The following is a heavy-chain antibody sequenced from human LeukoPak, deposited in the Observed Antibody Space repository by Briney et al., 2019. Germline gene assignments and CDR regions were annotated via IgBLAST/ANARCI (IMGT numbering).Heavy chain of an antibody. V-gene: IGHV4-59*01. CDR1: GFSITTYY. CDR2: IHSSGSS. D-gene: IGHD1-26*01. Sequence: PSETLSLTCTVSGFSITTYYWSWFRQSPGNGLEWIGQIHSSGSSTYNPSLKSRVTISLDTSKNQFSLHLSSVTAADTAVYYCARDIREVGESHYFDYWGQGTLVTVTS. CDR3: ARDIREVGESHYFDY. J-gene: IGHJ4*02.